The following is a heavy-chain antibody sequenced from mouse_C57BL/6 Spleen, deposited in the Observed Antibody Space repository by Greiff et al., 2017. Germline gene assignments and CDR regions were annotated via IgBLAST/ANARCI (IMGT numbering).Heavy chain of an antibody. CDR1: GYTFTSYW. Sequence: QVHVKQPGAELVMPGASVKLSCKASGYTFTSYWMHWVKQRPGQGLEWIGEIDPSDSYTNYNQKFKGKSTLTVDKSSSTAYMQLSSLTSEDSAVYYCARGGCDGYFDYWGQGTTLTVSS. D-gene: IGHD2-3*01. V-gene: IGHV1-69*01. J-gene: IGHJ2*01. CDR2: IDPSDSYT. CDR3: ARGGCDGYFDY.